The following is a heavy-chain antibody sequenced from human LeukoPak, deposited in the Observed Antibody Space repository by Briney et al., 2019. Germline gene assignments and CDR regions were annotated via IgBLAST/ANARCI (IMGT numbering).Heavy chain of an antibody. V-gene: IGHV3-23*01. J-gene: IGHJ4*02. CDR1: GFTFSTYA. CDR3: AKGSGYADY. D-gene: IGHD3-22*01. Sequence: GGSLRLSCAASGFTFSTYAMNWVRQAPGKGLEWVSTISVSGGNTYYADSVKGRFTISRDNSKNTLYLQMNSLRAEATALYYCAKGSGYADYWGQGTLVTVSS. CDR2: ISVSGGNT.